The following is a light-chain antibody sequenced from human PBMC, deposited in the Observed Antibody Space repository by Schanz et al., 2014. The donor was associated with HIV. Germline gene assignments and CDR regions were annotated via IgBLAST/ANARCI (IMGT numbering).Light chain of an antibody. CDR1: SSDVGGYNY. CDR3: SSYTSSSTVV. Sequence: QSVLTQPASVSGPPGQSITISCTGTSSDVGGYNYVSWYQQHPGKAPKLMIYDVGNRPSGVSNRFSGSKSGNTASLTISGLQAEDEADYYCSSYTSSSTVVFGGGTKLTVL. V-gene: IGLV2-14*03. CDR2: DVG. J-gene: IGLJ2*01.